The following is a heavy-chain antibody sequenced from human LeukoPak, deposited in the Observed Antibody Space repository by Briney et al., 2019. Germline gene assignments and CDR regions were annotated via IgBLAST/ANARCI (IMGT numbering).Heavy chain of an antibody. Sequence: PSETLSLTCTVSGGSISSYYWSWIRQPSGKGLEWIGYIYYSGSTNYNPSLKSRVTISVDTSKNQFSLKLSSVTAADTAVYYCAAGDHIGGFDYWGQGTLVTVSS. CDR3: AAGDHIGGFDY. D-gene: IGHD2-21*02. J-gene: IGHJ4*02. V-gene: IGHV4-59*08. CDR1: GGSISSYY. CDR2: IYYSGST.